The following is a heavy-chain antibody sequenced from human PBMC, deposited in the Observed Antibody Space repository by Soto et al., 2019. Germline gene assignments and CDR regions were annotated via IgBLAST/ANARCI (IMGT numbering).Heavy chain of an antibody. CDR3: AKDRVLLGYYYYYYMDV. Sequence: GGSLRLSCAASGFTFSSYAMSWVRQAPGKGLEWVSAISGSGGSTYYADSVKGRFTISRDNSKNTLYLQMNSLRAEDTAVYYCAKDRVLLGYYYYYYMDVWGKGTTVTVSS. D-gene: IGHD2-15*01. V-gene: IGHV3-23*01. J-gene: IGHJ6*03. CDR2: ISGSGGST. CDR1: GFTFSSYA.